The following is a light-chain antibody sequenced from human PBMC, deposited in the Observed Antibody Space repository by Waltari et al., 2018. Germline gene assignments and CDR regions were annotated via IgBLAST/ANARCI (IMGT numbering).Light chain of an antibody. Sequence: QSALTQPASVSGSPGPSITISCLVTRIAIGVYNYVSWYQQYPGKAPKLMISDVSKRPSGVSDRFSGSKSDNTASLTISGLRAEDEADYYCNSYTRKTASVVFGGGTKLTVL. CDR1: RIAIGVYNY. CDR2: DVS. CDR3: NSYTRKTASVV. V-gene: IGLV2-14*01. J-gene: IGLJ3*02.